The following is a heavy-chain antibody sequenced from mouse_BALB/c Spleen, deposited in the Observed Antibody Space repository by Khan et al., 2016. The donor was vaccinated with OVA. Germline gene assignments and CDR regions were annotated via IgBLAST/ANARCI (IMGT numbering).Heavy chain of an antibody. Sequence: VQLQQSGAELAKPGASVKMSCKASGYIFTSYWMHWVKQRPGQGLEWIGYINPATDYTVYNQKFKNKATLTADKSSSTAYMQLSSLTSEDSAVYYCVNHGSSSAWFTYWGQGTPVTVSA. CDR1: GYIFTSYW. D-gene: IGHD1-1*01. CDR3: VNHGSSSAWFTY. J-gene: IGHJ3*01. V-gene: IGHV1-7*01. CDR2: INPATDYT.